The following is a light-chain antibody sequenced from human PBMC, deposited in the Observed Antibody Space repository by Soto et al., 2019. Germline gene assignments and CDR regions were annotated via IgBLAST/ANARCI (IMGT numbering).Light chain of an antibody. V-gene: IGKV1-33*01. CDR3: QQYDNLLPTWT. J-gene: IGKJ1*01. Sequence: DIQMTQSPSSLSASVGNRVTITCQASQDIATYLNWYQQKPGKAPNLLIYDASNLETGVPSRFSGGGSGTHFTFTISNLQPEDLATYYCQQYDNLLPTWTFGQVTTVDIK. CDR2: DAS. CDR1: QDIATY.